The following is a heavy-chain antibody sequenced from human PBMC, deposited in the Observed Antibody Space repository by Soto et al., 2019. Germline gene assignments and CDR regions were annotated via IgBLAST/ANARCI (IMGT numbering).Heavy chain of an antibody. D-gene: IGHD3-10*01. Sequence: LGGALKVSCAASGFTFSRYGMHWVRQAPGKGLEWVAVIWHDGSNKYYADSVKGRLTISRDNSKNTLYLQMNSLRAEDTAVYYCARDSTITMPSSYYFDYWGQGT. V-gene: IGHV3-33*01. CDR2: IWHDGSNK. CDR3: ARDSTITMPSSYYFDY. CDR1: GFTFSRYG. J-gene: IGHJ4*02.